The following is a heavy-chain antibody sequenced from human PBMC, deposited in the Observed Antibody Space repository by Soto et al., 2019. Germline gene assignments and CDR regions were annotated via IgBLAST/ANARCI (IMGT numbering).Heavy chain of an antibody. J-gene: IGHJ4*02. CDR1: GFIFSNYA. CDR2: VGGNGVDT. Sequence: EVQLLESGGGLVQPGGSLRLSCAASGFIFSNYAMNWVRQAPGKGLEWVSAVGGNGVDTYYADSVKGRFTISRDNSKNTLYLQMNSLRADDTAVEYGAGRTGYPFDYWGQGTLVTVS. D-gene: IGHD3-9*01. V-gene: IGHV3-23*01. CDR3: AGRTGYPFDY.